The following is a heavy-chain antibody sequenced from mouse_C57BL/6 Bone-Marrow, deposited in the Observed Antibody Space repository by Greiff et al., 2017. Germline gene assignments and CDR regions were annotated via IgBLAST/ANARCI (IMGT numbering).Heavy chain of an antibody. D-gene: IGHD2-3*01. J-gene: IGHJ3*01. Sequence: EVQLQESGPGLVKPSQSLSLTCSVTGYSITSGYYWNWIRQFPGNKLEWMGYISYDGSNNYNPSLKNRISITRDTSKNPFFLKLNSGTTEDTATYDGARGGGDGYLFAYWGQGTLVTVSA. CDR2: ISYDGSN. V-gene: IGHV3-6*01. CDR1: GYSITSGYY. CDR3: ARGGGDGYLFAY.